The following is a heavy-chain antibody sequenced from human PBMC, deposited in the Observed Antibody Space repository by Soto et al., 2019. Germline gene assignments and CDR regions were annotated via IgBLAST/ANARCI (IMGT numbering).Heavy chain of an antibody. CDR3: AREGYSGFDLDAIDI. J-gene: IGHJ3*02. CDR2: IYYSGST. Sequence: ETLSLTCTVSGGSVSTGSYYWSWIRQPPGKGLEWIGYIYYSGSTNYNPSLKSRVTISVDTSKNQFSLKLSSVTAADTAVYYCAREGYSGFDLDAIDIWGQGTMVTVSS. V-gene: IGHV4-61*01. D-gene: IGHD5-12*01. CDR1: GGSVSTGSYY.